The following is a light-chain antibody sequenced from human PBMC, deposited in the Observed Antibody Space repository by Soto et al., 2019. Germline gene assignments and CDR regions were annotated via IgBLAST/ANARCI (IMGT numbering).Light chain of an antibody. CDR3: QQYAT. V-gene: IGKV3-20*01. J-gene: IGKJ4*01. CDR1: QSVSSSY. Sequence: EIVLTQSPGPLSLSPGERATLSCRASQSVSSSYLAWYQQKPGQAPRLLISGASSRATGIPDRFSGSGSGTDFTITISRLEPEDFEVYYCQQYATFGGGTKVEIK. CDR2: GAS.